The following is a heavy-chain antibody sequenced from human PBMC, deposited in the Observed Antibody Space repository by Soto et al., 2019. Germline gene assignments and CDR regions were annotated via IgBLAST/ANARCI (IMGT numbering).Heavy chain of an antibody. CDR3: AKGWPYYYYYYGMDV. J-gene: IGHJ6*02. Sequence: QVQLVESGGGVVQPGRSLRLSCAASGFTFSSYGMHWVRQAPGKGLEWVAVISYDGSNKYYADSVKGRFTISRDNSKNTLYLQMNSLRAEDTAVYYCAKGWPYYYYYYGMDVWGQGTTVTVSS. V-gene: IGHV3-30*18. CDR1: GFTFSSYG. D-gene: IGHD6-13*01. CDR2: ISYDGSNK.